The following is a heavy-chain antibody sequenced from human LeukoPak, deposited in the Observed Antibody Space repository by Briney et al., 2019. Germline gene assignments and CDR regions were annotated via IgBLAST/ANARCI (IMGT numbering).Heavy chain of an antibody. D-gene: IGHD1-14*01. J-gene: IGHJ4*02. CDR2: IWYDGSKT. CDR3: ARDLYTYFFDF. V-gene: IGHV3-33*01. Sequence: HPGGSLILSCAASGYTFTDYGMHWVRQAPGKGLEWVAVIWYDGSKTYYADSVGGRFTISRDSSQNTVYLQMNSLRAEDTAVYYCARDLYTYFFDFWGQGTLVTVSP. CDR1: GYTFTDYG.